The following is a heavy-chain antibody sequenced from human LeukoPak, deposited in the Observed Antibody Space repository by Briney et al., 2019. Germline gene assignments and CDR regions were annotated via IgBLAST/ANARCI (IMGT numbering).Heavy chain of an antibody. J-gene: IGHJ6*03. D-gene: IGHD1-14*01. V-gene: IGHV4-39*01. CDR1: GGSISSSSYY. CDR3: ARQSWSGYSYYYYHMDV. CDR2: IYYSGST. Sequence: SETLSLTCTVSGGSISSSSYYWGWIRQPPGKGLEWIGSIYYSGSTYYNPSLKSRVTISVDTSKNQFSLKLSSVTAADTAVYYCARQSWSGYSYYYYHMDVWGKGTTVTVSS.